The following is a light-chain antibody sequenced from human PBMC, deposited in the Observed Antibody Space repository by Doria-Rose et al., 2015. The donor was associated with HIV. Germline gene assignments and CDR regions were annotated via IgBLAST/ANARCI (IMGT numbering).Light chain of an antibody. CDR3: HQYGTSWT. Sequence: EIVLTQSPGTLSLSPGEGATLSCRDSQRFSSTYLAWYQQKPGQAPSLLIYDGSTRATGIPDRFSASGSGTDFTLTINRLEPEDFALYYCHQYGTSWTFGQGTKVEI. J-gene: IGKJ1*01. V-gene: IGKV3-20*01. CDR2: DGS. CDR1: QRFSSTY.